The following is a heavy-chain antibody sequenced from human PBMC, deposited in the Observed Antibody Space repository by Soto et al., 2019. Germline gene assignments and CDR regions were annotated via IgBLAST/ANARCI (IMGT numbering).Heavy chain of an antibody. V-gene: IGHV3-33*01. CDR3: VRARRCSSSSCYPLEY. J-gene: IGHJ4*02. Sequence: PGGSLRLSCSASGFSFSSHGMHWVRQAPGKGLEWVAVVWYDGSNQFYTDSVKGRFTISRDNSNNALYLQMNSLRVDDTAVYYCVRARRCSSSSCYPLEYWGQGTLVTVSS. CDR2: VWYDGSNQ. D-gene: IGHD2-2*01. CDR1: GFSFSSHG.